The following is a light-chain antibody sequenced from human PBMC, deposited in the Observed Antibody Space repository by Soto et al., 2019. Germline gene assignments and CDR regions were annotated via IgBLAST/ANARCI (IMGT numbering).Light chain of an antibody. J-gene: IGLJ2*01. CDR1: SSNIGAGYD. CDR3: QSFDSRPHVV. Sequence: QAVVTQPPSVSGAPGQRVTISCTGSSSNIGAGYDVHWYQQLPGTAPKLLIYSDNNRPSGVPDRFSGSKSGASASLAITGLQAEDEADYYCQSFDSRPHVVFGGGTKLTVL. CDR2: SDN. V-gene: IGLV1-40*03.